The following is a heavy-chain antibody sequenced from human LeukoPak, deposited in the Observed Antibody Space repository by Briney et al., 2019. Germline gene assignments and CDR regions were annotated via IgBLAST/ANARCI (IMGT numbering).Heavy chain of an antibody. CDR1: GGSISSTKTC. Sequence: SETLSLTCAVSGGSISSTKTCGDWIRQPPGKGLEWIGSVYYGRSPYFNPSLESRATISVDTSKNHFSLKMSSVTAADTAVYYCARSSGTGTFSYWGQGTLVTVSS. V-gene: IGHV4-39*02. D-gene: IGHD6-25*01. J-gene: IGHJ4*02. CDR3: ARSSGTGTFSY. CDR2: VYYGRSP.